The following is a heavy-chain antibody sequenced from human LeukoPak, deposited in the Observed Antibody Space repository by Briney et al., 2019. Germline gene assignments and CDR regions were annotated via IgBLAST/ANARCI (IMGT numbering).Heavy chain of an antibody. Sequence: ASVKVSCKASGGTFSSYAISWVRQAPGQGLEWMGRIIPILGIANYAQKFQGRVTITADKSTSTAYMELSSLRYDDTAVYYCARWGNTNYWEHLGDYWGQGTLVTVS. CDR2: IIPILGIA. D-gene: IGHD4-11*01. CDR1: GGTFSSYA. CDR3: ARWGNTNYWEHLGDY. J-gene: IGHJ4*02. V-gene: IGHV1-69*04.